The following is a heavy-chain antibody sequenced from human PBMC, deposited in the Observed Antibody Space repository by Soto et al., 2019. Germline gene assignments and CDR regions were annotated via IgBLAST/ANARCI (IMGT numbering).Heavy chain of an antibody. D-gene: IGHD5-12*01. CDR1: GVTFISYS. Sequence: GGFLRLSCAASGVTFISYSMSWVRQAPGKGLEWVANINRDGSAKNYVDSVKGRFTISRDNAKNSLYLQMNSLRAEDTAVYYCARESTVDLAGYWGQGTLVTVSS. CDR2: INRDGSAK. V-gene: IGHV3-7*01. J-gene: IGHJ4*02. CDR3: ARESTVDLAGY.